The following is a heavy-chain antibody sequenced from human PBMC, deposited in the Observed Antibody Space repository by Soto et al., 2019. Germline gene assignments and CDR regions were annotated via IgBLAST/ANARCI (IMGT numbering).Heavy chain of an antibody. V-gene: IGHV3-23*01. CDR2: ISGSGGSA. CDR3: ARRTSGWYLDY. CDR1: GFTFSSYA. J-gene: IGHJ4*02. D-gene: IGHD6-19*01. Sequence: EVQLLESGGGLVQPGGSLRLSCAASGFTFSSYAMSWVRQAPGKGLEWVSTISGSGGSAYYADSLKGRFTISRDNSKNPLYLQMNSLRAEDTAVYYCARRTSGWYLDYWGQGTLVTVSS.